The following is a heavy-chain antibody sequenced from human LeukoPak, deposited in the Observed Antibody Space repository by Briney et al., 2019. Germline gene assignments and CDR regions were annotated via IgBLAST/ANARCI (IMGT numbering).Heavy chain of an antibody. V-gene: IGHV1-2*02. D-gene: IGHD3-10*01. CDR2: INPNSGGT. CDR3: ARDLRAVRGVISYYYYYYGTDV. Sequence: PGASVKVSCKASGYTFTGYYMHWVRQAPGQGLEWMGWINPNSGGTNYAQKFQGRVTMTRDTSISTAYMELSRLRSDDTAVYYCARDLRAVRGVISYYYYYYGTDVWGQGTTVTVSS. J-gene: IGHJ6*02. CDR1: GYTFTGYY.